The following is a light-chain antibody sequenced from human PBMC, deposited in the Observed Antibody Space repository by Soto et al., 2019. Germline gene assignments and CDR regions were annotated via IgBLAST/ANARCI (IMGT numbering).Light chain of an antibody. CDR3: MQGTYAPKT. Sequence: EVVMTQSPLSLPVTLGQPASISCRSNQSLVHSNGNTFLTWFQQRPGQSPRRLIYKVSIRDSGVSDRFSGSGSGTDFTLKISGVEAEDVGVYYCMQGTYAPKTFGQGTMVEI. V-gene: IGKV2-30*02. J-gene: IGKJ1*01. CDR1: QSLVHSNGNTF. CDR2: KVS.